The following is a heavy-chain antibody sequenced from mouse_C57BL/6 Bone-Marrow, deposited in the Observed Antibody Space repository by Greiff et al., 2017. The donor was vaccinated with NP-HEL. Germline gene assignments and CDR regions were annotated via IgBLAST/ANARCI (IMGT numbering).Heavy chain of an antibody. CDR3: ARQEYYYGSSYPYYAMDY. Sequence: EVQLVESGGDLVKPGGSLKLSCAASGFTFSSYGMSWVRQTPDKRLEWVATISSGGSYTYYPDSVKGRFTISRDNAKNTLYLQMSSLKSEDTAMYYCARQEYYYGSSYPYYAMDYWGQGTSVTVSS. CDR1: GFTFSSYG. D-gene: IGHD1-1*01. J-gene: IGHJ4*01. CDR2: ISSGGSYT. V-gene: IGHV5-6*01.